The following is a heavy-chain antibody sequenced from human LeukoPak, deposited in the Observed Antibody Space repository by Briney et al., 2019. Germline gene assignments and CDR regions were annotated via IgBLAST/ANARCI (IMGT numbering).Heavy chain of an antibody. D-gene: IGHD3-22*01. J-gene: IGHJ4*02. CDR3: ARHDSSGYLDY. CDR2: IYYSGST. V-gene: IGHV4-61*08. Sequence: SETLSLTCTVSGGSISSGGYYWSWIRQHPGKGLEWIGYIYYSGSTNYNPSLKSRVTISVDTSKNQFSLKLSSVTAADTAVYYCARHDSSGYLDYWGQGTLVTVSS. CDR1: GGSISSGGYY.